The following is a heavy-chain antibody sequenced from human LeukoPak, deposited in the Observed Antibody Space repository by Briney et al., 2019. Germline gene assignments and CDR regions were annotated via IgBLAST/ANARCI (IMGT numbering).Heavy chain of an antibody. CDR3: ARRHHYMDV. Sequence: ASVKVSCKASGGTFSSYAISWVRQAPGQGLEWMGGIIPIFGTANYAQKFQGRVTMTRNTSISTAYMELSSLRSEDTAVYYCARRHHYMDVWGKGTTVTVSS. CDR2: IIPIFGTA. CDR1: GGTFSSYA. J-gene: IGHJ6*03. V-gene: IGHV1-69*05. D-gene: IGHD4/OR15-4a*01.